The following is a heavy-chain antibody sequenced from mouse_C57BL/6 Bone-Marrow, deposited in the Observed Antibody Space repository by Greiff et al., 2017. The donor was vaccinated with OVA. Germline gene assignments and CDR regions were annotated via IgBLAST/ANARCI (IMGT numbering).Heavy chain of an antibody. CDR1: GYTFTDYT. D-gene: IGHD3-1*01. V-gene: IGHV1-78*01. CDR3: ASRDFSCALDF. J-gene: IGHJ4*01. Sequence: QVQLQQSEAELVKPGASVKISCKASGYTFTDYTIHWMKQRHEQGLEWIGYIYPRDGSTKYNEKFKGKATLTADNSYSTASMQINSLTSADSAVYVLASRDFSCALDFWGQGTSVTVSS. CDR2: IYPRDGST.